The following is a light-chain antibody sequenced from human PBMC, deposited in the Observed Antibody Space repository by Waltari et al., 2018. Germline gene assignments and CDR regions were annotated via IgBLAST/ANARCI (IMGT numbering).Light chain of an antibody. Sequence: ELLLTQSPGTLSLSPGERATLSCRASQSMCKYLVWYQQKPGQAPMLLMDEASRRATGIPDRVRGSGSGTDFSLTISRLEPEDFAVYYCQNHERLPATFGQGTKVEIK. CDR3: QNHERLPAT. CDR2: EAS. CDR1: QSMCKY. J-gene: IGKJ1*01. V-gene: IGKV3-20*01.